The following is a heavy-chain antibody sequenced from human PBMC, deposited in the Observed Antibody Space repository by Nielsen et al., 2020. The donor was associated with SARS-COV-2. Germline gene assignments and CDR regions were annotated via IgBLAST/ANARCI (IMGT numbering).Heavy chain of an antibody. D-gene: IGHD5-18*01. J-gene: IGHJ3*02. Sequence: SLKISCAASGFTFDDYAMHWVRQAPGKGLEWVSGISWNSGSIGYADSVKGRFTISRDNAKNSLYLQMNSLRAVDTALYYCARGGQLWSDDAFDIWGQGTMVTVSS. CDR2: ISWNSGSI. CDR1: GFTFDDYA. V-gene: IGHV3-9*01. CDR3: ARGGQLWSDDAFDI.